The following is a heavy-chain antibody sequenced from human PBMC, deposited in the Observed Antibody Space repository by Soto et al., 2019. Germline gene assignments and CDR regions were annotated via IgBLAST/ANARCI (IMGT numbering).Heavy chain of an antibody. CDR3: ARALATVWWDYFDY. J-gene: IGHJ4*02. V-gene: IGHV1-18*01. D-gene: IGHD1-26*01. Sequence: ASVKVSCKASGYTFTSYGISWVRQAPGQGLEWMGWISAYNGNTNYAQKLQGRVTMTTDTSTSTAYMELRSLRSDDTAVYYCARALATVWWDYFDYWGQGTLVTVSS. CDR2: ISAYNGNT. CDR1: GYTFTSYG.